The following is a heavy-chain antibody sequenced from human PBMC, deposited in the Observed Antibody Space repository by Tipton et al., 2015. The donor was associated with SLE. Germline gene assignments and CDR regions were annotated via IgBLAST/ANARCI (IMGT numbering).Heavy chain of an antibody. CDR1: GGSISSYY. D-gene: IGHD3-22*01. CDR3: AREHYYDRSGSYWSLDY. V-gene: IGHV4-4*07. J-gene: IGHJ4*02. CDR2: SYTTGIT. Sequence: TLSLTCTVSGGSISSYYWSWIRQPAGKGLEWIGRSYTTGITNYNPSFKSRVTISVDTSKNQVSLGLTSVTAADTALYYCAREHYYDRSGSYWSLDYWGQGTLVTVSS.